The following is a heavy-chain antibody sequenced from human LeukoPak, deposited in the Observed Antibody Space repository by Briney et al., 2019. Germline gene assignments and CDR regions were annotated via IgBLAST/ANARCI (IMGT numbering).Heavy chain of an antibody. Sequence: GASVKVSCKASGYTFTSYGISWVRQAPGQGLEWMGWISAYNGNTNYAQKLQGRVTMTTDTSTSTAYMELRSLRSDDTAVYYCARVKYDILTGYNFDYWGQGTLVTVSS. V-gene: IGHV1-18*01. CDR1: GYTFTSYG. CDR2: ISAYNGNT. D-gene: IGHD3-9*01. CDR3: ARVKYDILTGYNFDY. J-gene: IGHJ4*02.